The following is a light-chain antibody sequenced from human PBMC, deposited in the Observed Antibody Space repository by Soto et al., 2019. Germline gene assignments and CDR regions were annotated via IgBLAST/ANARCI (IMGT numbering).Light chain of an antibody. V-gene: IGLV2-14*01. CDR2: DVR. CDR1: SSDVGDNY. Sequence: QSALTQPASVSGSPGQSITISCTGTSSDVGDNYISWYQQHPGKAPKFIIYDVRNRPSGVSNRFSGSRSGNTASLTISGLPAEEEAYYYCSSYTSSSTVIFGGGTKLTVL. CDR3: SSYTSSSTVI. J-gene: IGLJ2*01.